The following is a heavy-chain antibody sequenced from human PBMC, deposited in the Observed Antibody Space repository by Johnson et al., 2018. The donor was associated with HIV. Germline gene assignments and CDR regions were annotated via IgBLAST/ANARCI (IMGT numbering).Heavy chain of an antibody. J-gene: IGHJ3*02. CDR1: GFTFSSYD. V-gene: IGHV3-13*01. D-gene: IGHD3-22*01. CDR2: IGTAGDT. CDR3: ARGSSYYYDSSGSDAFDI. Sequence: VQLVESGGGVVQPGRSLRLSCAASGFTFSSYDMHWVRQTTGKGLEWVSAIGTAGDTSYPGSVKARFTISREIAKNSLYLQMNSLRAGDTAVFYCARGSSYYYDSSGSDAFDIWGQGTMVTVSS.